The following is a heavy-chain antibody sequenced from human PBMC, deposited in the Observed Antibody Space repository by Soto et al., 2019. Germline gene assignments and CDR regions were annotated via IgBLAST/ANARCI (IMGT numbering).Heavy chain of an antibody. V-gene: IGHV3-23*01. J-gene: IGHJ5*02. Sequence: GGSLRLSCAASGFTFDTFSINWIRQAPWRGLEWVSIISGSGGISYYADSVRGRFTISRDNSKNTLYLQMNALRDEDTAVYYCATRYSSGWSRNKWFGPWGQGTLVTVSS. CDR1: GFTFDTFS. CDR3: ATRYSSGWSRNKWFGP. CDR2: ISGSGGIS. D-gene: IGHD6-19*01.